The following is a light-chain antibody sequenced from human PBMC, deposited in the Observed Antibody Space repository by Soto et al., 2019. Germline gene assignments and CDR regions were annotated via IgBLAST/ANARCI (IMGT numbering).Light chain of an antibody. J-gene: IGKJ1*01. CDR2: DAS. CDR1: QSLSNNIY. Sequence: EIVLTQSPGTLSLSPGERATLPCRASQSLSNNIYLAWYQQKPGQAPRLLIYDASNRATGIPARFSGSGSGTDFTLTISRLEPEDFAVYYCHQYDSWTFGQGTKVDIK. V-gene: IGKV3-20*01. CDR3: HQYDSWT.